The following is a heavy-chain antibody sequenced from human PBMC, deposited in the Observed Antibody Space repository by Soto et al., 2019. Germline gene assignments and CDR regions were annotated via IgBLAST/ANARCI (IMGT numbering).Heavy chain of an antibody. Sequence: GGSLRLSCAASGFTFSNAWMNWVRQAPGKGLEWVGHIKSKTNGGTTDYAAPVKGRLTISRDDSKNTLYLQMNSLKTEDTAVYYCTTDRYDSSGYYPIPDFDYWGQGTLVTVSS. D-gene: IGHD3-22*01. CDR1: GFTFSNAW. V-gene: IGHV3-15*07. CDR3: TTDRYDSSGYYPIPDFDY. J-gene: IGHJ4*02. CDR2: IKSKTNGGTT.